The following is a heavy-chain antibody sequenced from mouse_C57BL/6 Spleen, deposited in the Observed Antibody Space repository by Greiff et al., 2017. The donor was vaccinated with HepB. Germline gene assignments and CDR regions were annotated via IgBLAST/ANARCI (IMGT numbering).Heavy chain of an antibody. CDR2: IYPGDGDT. CDR1: GYAFSSSW. V-gene: IGHV1-82*01. J-gene: IGHJ2*01. D-gene: IGHD1-1*01. CDR3: ARFPHYYGSSYFDY. Sequence: VKLQESGPELVKPGASVKISCKASGYAFSSSWMNWVKQRPGKGLEWIGRIYPGDGDTNYNGKFKGKATLTADKSSSTAYMQLSSLTSEDSAVYFCARFPHYYGSSYFDYWGQGTTLTVSS.